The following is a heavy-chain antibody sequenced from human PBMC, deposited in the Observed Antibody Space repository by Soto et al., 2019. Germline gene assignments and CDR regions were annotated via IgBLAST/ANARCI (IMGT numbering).Heavy chain of an antibody. Sequence: EVQLVESGGGLVKPGGPLRLSCAASGFSFRIYSMNWVRQAPGKGLEWVSTLSSSSTYIYYADSVKGRFTISRDNAKNSLFLEMNSLRADDTAVYYCTRDISTAMPGGFDYWGQGALVTVSS. J-gene: IGHJ4*02. CDR1: GFSFRIYS. D-gene: IGHD2-2*01. CDR2: LSSSSTYI. CDR3: TRDISTAMPGGFDY. V-gene: IGHV3-21*01.